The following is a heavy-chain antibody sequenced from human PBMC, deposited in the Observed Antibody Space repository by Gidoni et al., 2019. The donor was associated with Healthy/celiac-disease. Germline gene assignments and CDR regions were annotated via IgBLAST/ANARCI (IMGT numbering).Heavy chain of an antibody. CDR3: ARAETPDYMIPADIRNYGMDV. V-gene: IGHV3-11*06. Sequence: QVQLVESGGGLVKPGGSLRLSCAASGFTFSAYYMSWIRQAPGKGLEWVSYISSSSSYTNDADYVKGRFTISRDNAKNSLYLQMNSLRAEDTAVYYCARAETPDYMIPADIRNYGMDVWGQGTTVTVSS. CDR2: ISSSSSYT. J-gene: IGHJ6*02. CDR1: GFTFSAYY. D-gene: IGHD4-4*01.